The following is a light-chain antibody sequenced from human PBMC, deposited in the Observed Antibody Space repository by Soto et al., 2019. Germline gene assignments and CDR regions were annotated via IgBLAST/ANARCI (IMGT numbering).Light chain of an antibody. Sequence: IQMTQSPSSLSASVRDRVTITCGASQDIRNNLDWYQQKPGKAPKRLIYAASSLQSGVPSRFSGSGSGTDFTLAISSLQPEDSATYYCLQDINYPWTFGQGTKVDI. V-gene: IGKV1-6*01. CDR2: AAS. CDR1: QDIRNN. CDR3: LQDINYPWT. J-gene: IGKJ1*01.